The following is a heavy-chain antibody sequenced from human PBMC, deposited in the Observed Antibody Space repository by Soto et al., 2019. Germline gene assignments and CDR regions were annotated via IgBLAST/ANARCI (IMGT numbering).Heavy chain of an antibody. CDR2: MNPNSGNT. J-gene: IGHJ6*02. CDR3: ARGTIFGVALKNNYYYGMDV. D-gene: IGHD3-3*01. CDR1: GYTFTSYD. V-gene: IGHV1-8*01. Sequence: QVQLVQSGAEVKKPGASVKVSCKASGYTFTSYDINWVRQATGQGLEWMGWMNPNSGNTGYAQKFQGRVTMTRNTSXXTXYXXLSSLRSEDTAVYYCARGTIFGVALKNNYYYGMDVWGQGTTVTVSS.